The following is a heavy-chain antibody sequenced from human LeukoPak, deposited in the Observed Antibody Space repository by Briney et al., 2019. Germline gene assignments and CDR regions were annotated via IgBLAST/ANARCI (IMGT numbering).Heavy chain of an antibody. V-gene: IGHV4-4*07. CDR3: ARGRYCSADICSGGDAFDI. CDR2: IYTRGST. D-gene: IGHD2-15*01. CDR1: GGSINNYY. J-gene: IGHJ3*02. Sequence: SETLPLTCTVSGGSINNYYWSWIRQPAGKGLEWIGRIYTRGSTNYNPSLKSRVTMSVDTSKNQFSLKLSSVTAADTAVYYCARGRYCSADICSGGDAFDIWGQGTMVSVSS.